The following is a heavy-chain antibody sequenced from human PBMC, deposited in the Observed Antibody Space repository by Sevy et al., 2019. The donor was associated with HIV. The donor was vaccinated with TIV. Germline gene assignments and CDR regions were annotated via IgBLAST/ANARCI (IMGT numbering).Heavy chain of an antibody. CDR3: ARDCSSTSCLWGLDV. Sequence: GGSLRLSCAASGFTFSTYWMSWVRQAPGKGLEWVANIKKDGSEKYYVDSVKGRFTISRDNAKNSLHLQMKSLRAEDTAVYCCARDCSSTSCLWGLDVWGQGTTVTVSS. CDR2: IKKDGSEK. CDR1: GFTFSTYW. J-gene: IGHJ6*02. D-gene: IGHD2-2*01. V-gene: IGHV3-7*03.